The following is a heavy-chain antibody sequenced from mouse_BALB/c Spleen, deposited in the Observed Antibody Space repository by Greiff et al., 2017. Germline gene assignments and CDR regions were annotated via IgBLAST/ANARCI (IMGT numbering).Heavy chain of an antibody. CDR3: AREGNYYGSRVHYYAMDY. CDR1: GYTFTDYW. Sequence: VQLQQSGAELVMPGASVKMSCKASGYTFTDYWMHWVKQRPGQGLEWIGAIDTSDSYTSYNQKFKGKATLTVDESSSTAYMQLSSLTSEDSAVYYCAREGNYYGSRVHYYAMDYWGQGTSVTVSS. D-gene: IGHD1-1*01. CDR2: IDTSDSYT. V-gene: IGHV1-69*01. J-gene: IGHJ4*01.